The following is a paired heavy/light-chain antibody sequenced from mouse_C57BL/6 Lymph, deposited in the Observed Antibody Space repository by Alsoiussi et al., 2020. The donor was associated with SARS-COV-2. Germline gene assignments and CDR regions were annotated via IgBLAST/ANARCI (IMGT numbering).Light chain of an antibody. CDR2: YAS. CDR3: QNGHSFPFT. CDR1: QSISDY. Sequence: DIVMTQSPATLSVTPGDRVSLSCRASQSISDYLHWYQQKSHESPRLLIKYASQSISGIPSRFSGSGSGSDFTLSINSVEPEDVGVYYCQNGHSFPFTFGSGTKLEIK. J-gene: IGKJ4*01. V-gene: IGKV5-39*01.
Heavy chain of an antibody. CDR1: GFSLTTFGMG. CDR2: IWWDDDK. D-gene: IGHD1-1*01. V-gene: IGHV8-8*01. CDR3: ARIGGHYYYGPWFAY. J-gene: IGHJ3*01. Sequence: QVTLKESGPGILQPSQTLSLTCSFSGFSLTTFGMGVGWIRQPSGKGLEWLAHIWWDDDKYYNPALKSRLTISKDTSKNQVFLKIANVDTADTATYYCARIGGHYYYGPWFAYWGQGTLVTVSA.